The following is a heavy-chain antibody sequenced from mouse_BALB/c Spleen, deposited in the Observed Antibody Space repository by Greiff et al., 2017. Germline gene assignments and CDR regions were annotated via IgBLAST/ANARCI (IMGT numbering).Heavy chain of an antibody. Sequence: EVKVVESGGGLVKPGGSLKLSCAASGFTFSSYAMSWVRQSPEKRLEWVAEISSGGSYTYYPDTVTGRFTISRDNAKNTLYLEMSSLRSEDTAMYYCARENYGVPEGLAYWGQGTLVTVSA. CDR3: ARENYGVPEGLAY. V-gene: IGHV5-9-4*01. J-gene: IGHJ3*01. CDR2: ISSGGSYT. CDR1: GFTFSSYA. D-gene: IGHD5-1*01.